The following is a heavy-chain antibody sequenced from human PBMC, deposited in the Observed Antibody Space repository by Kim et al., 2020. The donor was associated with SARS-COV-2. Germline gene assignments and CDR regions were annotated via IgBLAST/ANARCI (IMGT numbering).Heavy chain of an antibody. D-gene: IGHD6-13*01. Sequence: GGSLRLSCAASGFTFSDYYMSWIRQAPGKGLEWVSYISSSGSTIYYADSVKGRFTISRDNAKNSLYLQMNSLRAEDTAVYYCARDNEPLGSSWYGLSYYYYYYGMDVWGQGTTVTVSS. CDR3: ARDNEPLGSSWYGLSYYYYYYGMDV. CDR2: ISSSGSTI. CDR1: GFTFSDYY. J-gene: IGHJ6*02. V-gene: IGHV3-11*01.